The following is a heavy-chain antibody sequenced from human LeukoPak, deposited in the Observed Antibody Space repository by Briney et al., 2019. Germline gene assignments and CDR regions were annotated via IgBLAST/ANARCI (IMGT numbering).Heavy chain of an antibody. CDR1: GFTFSSYG. J-gene: IGHJ4*02. CDR3: ARVEAGAPMPDY. V-gene: IGHV3-30*19. CDR2: ISYDGSNK. Sequence: GRSLRLSCAASGFTFSSYGMHWVRQAPGKGLEWVAVISYDGSNKYYADSVKGRFTISRDNSKNTLYLQMNSLRAEDTAVYYCARVEAGAPMPDYWGQGTLVTVSS. D-gene: IGHD1-26*01.